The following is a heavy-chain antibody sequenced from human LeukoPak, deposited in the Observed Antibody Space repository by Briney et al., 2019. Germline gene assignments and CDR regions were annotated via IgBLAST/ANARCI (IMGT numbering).Heavy chain of an antibody. Sequence: PSETLSLTCTVSGGSISSYYWSWIRQPPGKGLEWIGHIYYTGSTNYNPSLKSRVTISLDTSKNQFSLKLTSVTAADTAVYYCARTGRAYTWQNWFHPWGQGTLVTVSS. CDR2: IYYTGST. D-gene: IGHD2-8*02. V-gene: IGHV4-59*01. CDR1: GGSISSYY. J-gene: IGHJ5*02. CDR3: ARTGRAYTWQNWFHP.